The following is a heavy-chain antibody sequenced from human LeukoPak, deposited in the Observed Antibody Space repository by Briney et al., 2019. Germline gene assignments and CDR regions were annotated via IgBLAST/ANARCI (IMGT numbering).Heavy chain of an antibody. CDR3: AKDHPRYYGSGSFQLRFDP. D-gene: IGHD3-10*01. V-gene: IGHV3-53*01. CDR2: IYSGGST. CDR1: GFTVSSSF. Sequence: GGSLRLSCAASGFTVSSSFMSWVRQAPGKGLEWVSVIYSGGSTYYADSVKGRFTISRDNSKNTLYLQMNSLRAEDTAVYYCAKDHPRYYGSGSFQLRFDPWGQGTLVTVSS. J-gene: IGHJ5*02.